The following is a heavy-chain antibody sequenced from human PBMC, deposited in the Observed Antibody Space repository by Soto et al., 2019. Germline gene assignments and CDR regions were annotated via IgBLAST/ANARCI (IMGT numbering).Heavy chain of an antibody. CDR3: AKEQRFLEWLLWQREYYGMDG. CDR2: ISYDGSNK. D-gene: IGHD3-3*01. Sequence: YRGACGLCITRYWPHHVRQAPGKGLEWVAVISYDGSNKYYADSVKGRFTISRDNSKNTLYLQMNSLRAEDTAVYYCAKEQRFLEWLLWQREYYGMDGWGQGTTVTVSS. J-gene: IGHJ6*02. V-gene: IGHV3-30*18. CDR1: GLCITRYW.